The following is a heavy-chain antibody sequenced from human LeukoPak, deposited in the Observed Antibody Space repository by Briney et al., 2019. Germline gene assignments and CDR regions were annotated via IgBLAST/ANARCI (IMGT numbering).Heavy chain of an antibody. CDR1: GFTFSSYW. Sequence: PGGSLRLSCTISGFTFSSYWMHWVRQAPGKGLVWVSRINLEGSSTNYADSVKGRFTISRDNSRNTLYLQMNSLRAEDTAVYYCAKVAPGAPPTYFDYWGQGTLVTVSS. CDR3: AKVAPGAPPTYFDY. CDR2: INLEGSST. J-gene: IGHJ4*02. D-gene: IGHD1-26*01. V-gene: IGHV3-74*01.